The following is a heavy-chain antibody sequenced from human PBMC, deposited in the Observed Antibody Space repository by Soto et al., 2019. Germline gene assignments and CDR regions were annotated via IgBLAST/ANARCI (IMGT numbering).Heavy chain of an antibody. CDR3: ARDGTYNWV. Sequence: EVQLVESGGGLVQPGGSLRLSCAASGFTVSNNYMRWVRQAPGKGLEWVSLIYSGGATYYADSVKGRFTISRDNSKNTLYLQMNSLRAEDTAVYYRARDGTYNWVGGQGITVTVSS. D-gene: IGHD1-1*01. V-gene: IGHV3-66*01. CDR2: IYSGGAT. J-gene: IGHJ4*02. CDR1: GFTVSNNY.